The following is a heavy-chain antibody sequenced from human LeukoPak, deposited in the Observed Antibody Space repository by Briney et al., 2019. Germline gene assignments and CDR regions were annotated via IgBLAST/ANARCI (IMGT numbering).Heavy chain of an antibody. D-gene: IGHD5-18*01. V-gene: IGHV1-2*04. J-gene: IGHJ6*02. CDR1: GYTFTGYY. CDR2: INPNSGGT. CDR3: ARNGYSYGQTYYYYYGMDV. Sequence: GASVEVSCKASGYTFTGYYMHWVRQAPGQGLEWMGWINPNSGGTNYAQKFQGWVTMTRDTSISTAYVELSRLRSDDTAVYYCARNGYSYGQTYYYYYGMDVWGQGTTVTVSS.